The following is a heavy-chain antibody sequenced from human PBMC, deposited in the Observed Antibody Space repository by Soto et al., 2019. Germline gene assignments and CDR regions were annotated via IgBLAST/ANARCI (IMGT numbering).Heavy chain of an antibody. J-gene: IGHJ4*02. D-gene: IGHD4-4*01. V-gene: IGHV1-2*02. Sequence: ASVKVSCKSSGYTLTGFYMHWVRQAPGQGLEWMGWINPNSGGTNYAQKFQGRVTMTRDTSISTVYMELSRLRSDDTAVYYCARYLLPGVTLIPDSWGQGTLVTVSS. CDR2: INPNSGGT. CDR3: ARYLLPGVTLIPDS. CDR1: GYTLTGFY.